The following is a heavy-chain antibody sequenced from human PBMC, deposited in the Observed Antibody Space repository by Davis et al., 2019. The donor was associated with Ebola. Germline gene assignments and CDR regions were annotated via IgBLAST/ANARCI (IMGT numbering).Heavy chain of an antibody. D-gene: IGHD6-6*01. CDR3: ARHSSLAAFDY. CDR2: MNPNSGNT. V-gene: IGHV1-8*03. CDR1: GYTFTSYD. Sequence: ASVKVSCKASGYTFTSYDINWVRRATGQGLEWMGWMNPNSGNTGYAQKFQGRVTITRNTSISTAYMELSSLRSEDTAVYYCARHSSLAAFDYWGQGTLVTVSS. J-gene: IGHJ4*02.